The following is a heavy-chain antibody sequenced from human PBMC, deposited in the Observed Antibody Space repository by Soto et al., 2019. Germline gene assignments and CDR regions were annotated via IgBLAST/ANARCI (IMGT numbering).Heavy chain of an antibody. D-gene: IGHD5-18*01. CDR3: ARVVGNSYDYDYGMDV. J-gene: IGHJ6*02. CDR1: GFTFSSYG. CDR2: IWYDGSNK. Sequence: RLSCAASGFTFSSYGMHWVRQAPGKGLEWVALIWYDGSNKYYADSVKGRFTISRDNSKNTLYLQMNSLRAEDTAVYYCARVVGNSYDYDYGMDVWGQGTTVTVSS. V-gene: IGHV3-33*01.